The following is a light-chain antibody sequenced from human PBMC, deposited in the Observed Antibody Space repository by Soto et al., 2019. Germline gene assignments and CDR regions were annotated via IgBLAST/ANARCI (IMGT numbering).Light chain of an antibody. Sequence: DIQMTQSPSSRYSSVGDRVTITCRASQGISNNLAWYQQKPGKVPKLLIYAASTLQSGVPSRFSGSGSGTDFTLTISSLQPEDGATYYCQKYNSAPRATVGQGTKVEIK. J-gene: IGKJ1*01. CDR3: QKYNSAPRAT. CDR2: AAS. V-gene: IGKV1-27*01. CDR1: QGISNN.